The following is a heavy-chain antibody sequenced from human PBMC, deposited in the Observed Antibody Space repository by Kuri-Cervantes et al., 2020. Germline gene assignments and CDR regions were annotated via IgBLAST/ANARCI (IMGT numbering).Heavy chain of an antibody. Sequence: SCIVSGGSIRSSGYYWSWIRQHPGKGLEWIGYIYYTGNTYYNPSLKSRLTISVDTSKNQFSLKLSSVTAADTAVYYCARGGTTVTDYYFDYWGQGALVTVSS. D-gene: IGHD4-17*01. CDR1: GGSIRSSGYY. CDR3: ARGGTTVTDYYFDY. CDR2: IYYTGNT. J-gene: IGHJ4*02. V-gene: IGHV4-30-4*08.